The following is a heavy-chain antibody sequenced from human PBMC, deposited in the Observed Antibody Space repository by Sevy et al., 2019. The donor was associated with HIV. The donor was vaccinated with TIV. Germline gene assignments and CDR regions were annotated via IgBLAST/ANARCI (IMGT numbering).Heavy chain of an antibody. Sequence: SETLSLTCTVSGGSITSLYWNWIRLPPGKGLEWIANRYYNGHINDNPSLKSRLTLSLDTSTHQFSLRLSSVTAADTAMYYCAGENARGRVYSWGQGTLVTVSS. J-gene: IGHJ4*02. CDR1: GGSITSLY. CDR2: RYYNGHI. CDR3: AGENARGRVYS. V-gene: IGHV4-59*08.